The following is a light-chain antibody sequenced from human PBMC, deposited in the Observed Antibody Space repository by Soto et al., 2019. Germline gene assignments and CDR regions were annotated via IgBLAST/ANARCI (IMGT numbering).Light chain of an antibody. V-gene: IGKV1-9*01. J-gene: IGKJ5*01. CDR1: QGISSY. CDR3: QQLNSYPT. CDR2: AAS. Sequence: IQLTQSPSSLSASVGDRVTITCRASQGISSYLAWYQQKPGKAPKLLIYAASTLQSGVPSRFSGSGSGTDFTLTISSLQPEDFATNYCQQLNSYPTFGQGTRLEIK.